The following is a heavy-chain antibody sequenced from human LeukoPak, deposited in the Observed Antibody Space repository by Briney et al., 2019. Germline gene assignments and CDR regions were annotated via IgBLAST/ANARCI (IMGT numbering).Heavy chain of an antibody. V-gene: IGHV4-30-2*01. CDR3: ARDARGYYGSGSYSYYFDY. J-gene: IGHJ4*02. CDR1: GGSISSGGYS. CDR2: IYHSGST. Sequence: PSDTLSLTCAVSGGSISSGGYSWSWIRQPPGKGLEWIGYIYHSGSTYYNPSLKSRVTISVDRSKNQFSLKLSFVTAADTAVYSCARDARGYYGSGSYSYYFDYWGQGTLVTVSS. D-gene: IGHD3-10*01.